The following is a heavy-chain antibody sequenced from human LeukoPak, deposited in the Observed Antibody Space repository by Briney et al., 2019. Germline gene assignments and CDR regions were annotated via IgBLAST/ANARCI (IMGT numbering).Heavy chain of an antibody. CDR3: AKDQHSSSWYIDWFDP. Sequence: GGSLRLSCAASGFTFSRYAMHWVRQAPGKGLEWVAVISYDGSNKYYADSVKGRFTISKDNSKNTLYLQMNSLRAEDTAVYYCAKDQHSSSWYIDWFDPWGQGTLVTVSS. CDR1: GFTFSRYA. CDR2: ISYDGSNK. J-gene: IGHJ5*02. D-gene: IGHD6-13*01. V-gene: IGHV3-30*04.